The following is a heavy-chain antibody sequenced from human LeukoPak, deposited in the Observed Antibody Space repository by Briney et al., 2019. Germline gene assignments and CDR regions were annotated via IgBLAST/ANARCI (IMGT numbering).Heavy chain of an antibody. Sequence: SQTLSLTCTVSGGSISSGSYYWSWIRQPAGKGLEWIGRIYTSGSTNYNPSLESRVTISVDTSKNQFSLKLSSVTAADTAVYYCASDFWSGYYDYWGQGTLVTVSS. V-gene: IGHV4-61*02. J-gene: IGHJ4*02. CDR3: ASDFWSGYYDY. CDR1: GGSISSGSYY. D-gene: IGHD3-3*01. CDR2: IYTSGST.